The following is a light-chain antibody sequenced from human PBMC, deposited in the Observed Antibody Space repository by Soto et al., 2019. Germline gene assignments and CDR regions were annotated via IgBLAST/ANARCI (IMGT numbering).Light chain of an antibody. V-gene: IGLV1-40*01. Sequence: QLVLTQPPSASGTPGQRVTISCSGSSSNIGAGYDVHWYQQLPGAAPKLVIFGNRNRPSGVPERFSGSKSGTSASLAITGLQAEDEADYYCQAYDYSLTASVFGGGTKLTVL. CDR2: GNR. CDR1: SSNIGAGYD. CDR3: QAYDYSLTASV. J-gene: IGLJ3*02.